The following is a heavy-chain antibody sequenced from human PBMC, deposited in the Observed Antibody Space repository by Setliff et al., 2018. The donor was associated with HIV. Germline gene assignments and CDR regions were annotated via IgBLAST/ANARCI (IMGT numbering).Heavy chain of an antibody. CDR3: AKGHYDFWSGYYTGPYYYGMDV. Sequence: PGGSLRLSCAASGFTFSSYAMSWVRQAPGKGLEWVSAISGSGGSTYYADSVKGRFTISRDNSKNTLYLQMNSLRAEDTAVYYCAKGHYDFWSGYYTGPYYYGMDVWGQGTTVTVSS. V-gene: IGHV3-23*01. CDR1: GFTFSSYA. J-gene: IGHJ6*02. CDR2: ISGSGGST. D-gene: IGHD3-3*01.